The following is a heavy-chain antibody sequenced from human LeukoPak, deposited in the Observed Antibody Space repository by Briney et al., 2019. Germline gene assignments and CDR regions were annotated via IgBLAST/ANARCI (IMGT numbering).Heavy chain of an antibody. V-gene: IGHV3-48*03. D-gene: IGHD3-10*02. CDR3: AELGITMVGGV. J-gene: IGHJ6*04. Sequence: GGSLRLSCAASGFTFSSYEMNWVRQAPGKGLEWVSYISSSGSTIYYADSVKGRFTISRNNAKNSLYLQMNSLRAEDTAVYYCAELGITMVGGVWGKGTTVTISS. CDR2: ISSSGSTI. CDR1: GFTFSSYE.